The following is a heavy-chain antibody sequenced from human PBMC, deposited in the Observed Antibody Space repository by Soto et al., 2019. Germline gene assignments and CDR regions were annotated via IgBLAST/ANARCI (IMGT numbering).Heavy chain of an antibody. Sequence: XSVKVSCNASGYTFTSYHMHLVRHAPGQGLEWMGRINPNSGGTNYAQKFQGWVTMTRDTSISTAYMELSRLRSHDTAVYYCARADSSGWYIDAFDIWGQGTMVTVSS. V-gene: IGHV1-2*04. CDR1: GYTFTSYH. CDR3: ARADSSGWYIDAFDI. CDR2: INPNSGGT. J-gene: IGHJ3*02. D-gene: IGHD6-19*01.